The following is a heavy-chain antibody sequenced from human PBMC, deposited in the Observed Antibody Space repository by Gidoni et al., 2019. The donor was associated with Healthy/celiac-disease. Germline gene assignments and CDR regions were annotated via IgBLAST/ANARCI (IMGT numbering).Heavy chain of an antibody. CDR2: ISSSGST. V-gene: IGHV4-61*02. J-gene: IGHJ4*02. Sequence: QVQLQESGPGLVKPSQTLSLTCTVSGGSISSGGYYWSWIRWPAGKGLEWIGRISSSGSTNYNPSLKSRVTISVDTSKNQFSLKLSSVTAADTAVCYCARVPRLGASYFDYWGQGTLVTVSS. CDR3: ARVPRLGASYFDY. D-gene: IGHD1-26*01. CDR1: GGSISSGGYY.